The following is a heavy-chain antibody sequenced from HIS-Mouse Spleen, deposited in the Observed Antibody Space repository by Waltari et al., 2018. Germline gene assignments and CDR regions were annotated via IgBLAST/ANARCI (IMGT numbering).Heavy chain of an antibody. CDR3: AKGGLMVYAIGDY. D-gene: IGHD2-8*01. J-gene: IGHJ4*02. CDR2: IWYDGSNK. Sequence: QVQLVESGGGVVQPGRSLRLSWAASGFTFRSYGMHWVRQAPGKGLEWVAVIWYDGSNKYYADSVKGRFTISRDNSKNTLYLQMNSLRAEDTAVYYCAKGGLMVYAIGDYWGQGTLVTVSS. V-gene: IGHV3-33*06. CDR1: GFTFRSYG.